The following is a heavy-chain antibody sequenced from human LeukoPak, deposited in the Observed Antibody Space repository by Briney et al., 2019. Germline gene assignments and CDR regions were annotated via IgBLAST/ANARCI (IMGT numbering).Heavy chain of an antibody. Sequence: SETLSLTCAVSGGSISSSNWWSWVRQPPGKGLEWIGEIYHTGSTYYNPSLKSRVTISVDTPKNQFSLKLSSVTAADTALYYCARGATGIAVAGTTPVGCDYWGQGTLVTVSS. CDR3: ARGATGIAVAGTTPVGCDY. J-gene: IGHJ4*02. CDR1: GGSISSSNW. V-gene: IGHV4-4*02. CDR2: IYHTGST. D-gene: IGHD6-19*01.